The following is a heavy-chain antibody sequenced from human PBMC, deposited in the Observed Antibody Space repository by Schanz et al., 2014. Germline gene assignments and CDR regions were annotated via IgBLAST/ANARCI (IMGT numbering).Heavy chain of an antibody. CDR3: AKDLPSDYYIAY. CDR2: ISFDGNNK. CDR1: GFTFSSYA. V-gene: IGHV3-30*04. J-gene: IGHJ4*02. Sequence: QVQLVESGGGVVQPGRSLRLSCVASGFTFSSYAMHWVRQAPGKGLEWVAVISFDGNNKHYADSVKGRFTISRDNSKNTLYLQMNSLRAEDTAVYYCAKDLPSDYYIAYWGQGTLVTVSS. D-gene: IGHD3-22*01.